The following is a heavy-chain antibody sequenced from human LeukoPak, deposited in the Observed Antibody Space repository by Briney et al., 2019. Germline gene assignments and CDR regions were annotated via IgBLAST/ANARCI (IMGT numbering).Heavy chain of an antibody. V-gene: IGHV4-38-2*02. J-gene: IGHJ4*02. CDR2: IYHSGST. CDR1: GYSISSGYY. CDR3: ARVRYDSSGHLDY. D-gene: IGHD3-22*01. Sequence: SETLSLTCTVSGYSISSGYYWGWIRQPPGKGLEWIGSIYHSGSTYYNPSLKSRVTISVDTSKNQFSLKLSSVTAADTAVYYCARVRYDSSGHLDYWGQGTLVTVSS.